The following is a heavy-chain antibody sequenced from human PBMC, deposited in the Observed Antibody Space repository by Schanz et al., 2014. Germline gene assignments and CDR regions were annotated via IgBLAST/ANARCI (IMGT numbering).Heavy chain of an antibody. V-gene: IGHV3-11*01. D-gene: IGHD3-10*01. CDR1: GFNFSDYF. CDR3: ARFRVHYSDF. J-gene: IGHJ4*02. Sequence: QVQLGEKGGGKGKPGGSLRLRCSASGFNFSDYFMTWIRQAPGKGLEWLSYISSSGTSTYYADSVKGRFTISRDNAKNSLYLQMINLRAEDTAFYYCARFRVHYSDFWGQGVLVTVSS. CDR2: ISSSGTST.